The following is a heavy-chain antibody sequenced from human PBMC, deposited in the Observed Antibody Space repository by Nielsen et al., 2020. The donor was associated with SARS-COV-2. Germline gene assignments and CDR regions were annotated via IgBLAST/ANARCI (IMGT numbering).Heavy chain of an antibody. CDR1: GFTFTYHG. D-gene: IGHD3-10*01. CDR2: ISDDGSHE. J-gene: IGHJ4*02. V-gene: IGHV3-30*03. Sequence: GGSLRLSCAASGFTFTYHGIHWVRQAPGKGLEWVALISDDGSHEYYADSVKGRFTISRDNSKKTVSLQMNSLRAEDTAVYYCARDGGELLWFGELSPPYFDYWGQGTLVTVSS. CDR3: ARDGGELLWFGELSPPYFDY.